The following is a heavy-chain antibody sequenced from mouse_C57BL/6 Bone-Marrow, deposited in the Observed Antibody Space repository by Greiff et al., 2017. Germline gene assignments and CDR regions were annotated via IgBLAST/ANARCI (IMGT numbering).Heavy chain of an antibody. CDR3: TRGFYFDY. Sequence: VQLQQSGAELVRPGASVKLSCTASGFNIKDDYMHWVKQRPEQGLEWIGWLDPENGDTEYASKFQGKATITADTSSNTAYLQLSSLTSEDTALYYCTRGFYFDYWGQGTTLTVSS. CDR2: LDPENGDT. V-gene: IGHV14-4*01. CDR1: GFNIKDDY. J-gene: IGHJ2*01.